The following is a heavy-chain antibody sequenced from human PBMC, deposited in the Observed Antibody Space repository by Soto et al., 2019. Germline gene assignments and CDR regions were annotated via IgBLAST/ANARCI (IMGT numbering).Heavy chain of an antibody. CDR1: EFTFSSYG. CDR2: ISYDGSNK. CDR3: AKSVDSSGWYYFDY. J-gene: IGHJ4*02. D-gene: IGHD6-19*01. V-gene: IGHV3-30*18. Sequence: VGSLRLSCTASEFTFSSYGRHWVRQTPGKGLEWVAVISYDGSNKYYADSVKGRFTISRDNSKNTLYLQMNSLRAEDTAVYYCAKSVDSSGWYYFDYWGQGTLVTVSS.